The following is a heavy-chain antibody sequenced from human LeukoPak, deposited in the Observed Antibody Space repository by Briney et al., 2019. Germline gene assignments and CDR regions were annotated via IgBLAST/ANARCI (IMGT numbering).Heavy chain of an antibody. D-gene: IGHD3-16*01. J-gene: IGHJ3*01. Sequence: PGGSLRLSCAASELTFSSFAMSWVRQAPGKGLEWVSYIRGGGAGTLYADSVKGRFTVSRDNSKSTLYLQMNSLRVEDTAVYYCAKCAESYGNDAFDLWGPGTTVTVSS. V-gene: IGHV3-23*01. CDR2: IRGGGAGT. CDR1: ELTFSSFA. CDR3: AKCAESYGNDAFDL.